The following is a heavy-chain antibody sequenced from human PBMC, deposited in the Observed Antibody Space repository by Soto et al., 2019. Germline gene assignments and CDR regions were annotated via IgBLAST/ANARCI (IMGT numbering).Heavy chain of an antibody. CDR1: GYSFTSYW. J-gene: IGHJ6*02. CDR3: ERSLSRDPSYGMAV. V-gene: IGHV5-51*01. Sequence: PGESLKISCKGSGYSFTSYWIGWVRQMPGKGLEGMGIIYPGDSDTIYSPSFQGQVTISAHKSISTPYLQWSSLKASDTAMYYCERSLSRDPSYGMAVWAQGPTVPVPS. CDR2: IYPGDSDT.